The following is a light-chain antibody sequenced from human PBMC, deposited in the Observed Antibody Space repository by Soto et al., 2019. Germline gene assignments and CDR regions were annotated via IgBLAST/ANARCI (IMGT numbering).Light chain of an antibody. CDR3: QRFNTSPWT. CDR2: DAS. Sequence: EMILTPSPATLSVSPGYRATLSCRASQSVSSYLAWYQQKPGQVPRLLIYDASNRATGVPARFSGSGSGTEFTPTISSLQPDDFATYYCQRFNTSPWTFGQGTKVDIK. V-gene: IGKV3D-15*01. J-gene: IGKJ1*01. CDR1: QSVSSY.